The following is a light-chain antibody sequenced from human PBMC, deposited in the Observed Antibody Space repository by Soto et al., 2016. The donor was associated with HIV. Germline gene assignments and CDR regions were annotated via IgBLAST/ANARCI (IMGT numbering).Light chain of an antibody. CDR2: DDS. J-gene: IGLJ2*01. Sequence: SHVPTQPPSLSVAPGETARVTCGGYNIADRPVLWYQQKPGQAPVLVIYDDSDRPSGIPERFSGFNSGNTATLTISRVEAGDAADYYCQMWDSATDHPVFGGGTRLTVL. CDR1: NIADRP. CDR3: QMWDSATDHPV. V-gene: IGLV3-21*04.